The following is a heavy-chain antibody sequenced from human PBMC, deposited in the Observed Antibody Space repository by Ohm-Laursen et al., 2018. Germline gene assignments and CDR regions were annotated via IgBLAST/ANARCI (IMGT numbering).Heavy chain of an antibody. V-gene: IGHV4-31*03. CDR3: ARVGVDTAAFDY. CDR2: IYYSGST. D-gene: IGHD5-18*01. CDR1: GGSISGYY. J-gene: IGHJ4*02. Sequence: SQTLSLTCTVSGGSISGYYWSWIRQHPGKGLEWIGYIYYSGSTYYNPSLKSRVTISVDTSKNQFSLKLSSVTAADTAVYYCARVGVDTAAFDYWGQGTLVTVSS.